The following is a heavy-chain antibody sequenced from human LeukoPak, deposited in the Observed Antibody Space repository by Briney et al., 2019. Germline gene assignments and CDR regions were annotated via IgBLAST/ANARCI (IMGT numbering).Heavy chain of an antibody. CDR2: IYYSGST. J-gene: IGHJ4*02. Sequence: LRLSCAASGFTFSDYYMSWIRQPPGKGLEWIGYIYYSGSTNYNPSLKSRVTISVDTSKNQFSLKLSSVTAADTAVYYCAREVQVSGSFDYWGQGTLVTVSS. D-gene: IGHD1-26*01. CDR1: GFTFSDYY. V-gene: IGHV4-59*01. CDR3: AREVQVSGSFDY.